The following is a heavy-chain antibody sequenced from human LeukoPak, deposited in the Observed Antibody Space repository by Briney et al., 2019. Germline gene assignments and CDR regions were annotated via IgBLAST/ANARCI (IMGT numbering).Heavy chain of an antibody. J-gene: IGHJ6*02. D-gene: IGHD3-10*01. V-gene: IGHV4-59*08. CDR2: IYYSGST. CDR3: ARGSMVRCLDV. Sequence: SETLSLTCTVSGDSISSYYWNWIRQPPGKGREWIGYIYYSGSTNYNPSLKSRVTISVDTSKNQFSLKLSSVTAADTAVYYRARGSMVRCLDVWGQGTTVTVSS. CDR1: GDSISSYY.